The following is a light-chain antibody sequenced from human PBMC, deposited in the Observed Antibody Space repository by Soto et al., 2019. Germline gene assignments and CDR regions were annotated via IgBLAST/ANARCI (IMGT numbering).Light chain of an antibody. Sequence: RVMTQYPATLSVSPGERVTLSCRASQSGSTHLAWYHQKPGQAPSLLIYDVSTRATGVPARFGGSGSGTEFTLTISSLQSEDFAVYNCQQYNNWPYTFGQGTKLEIK. CDR2: DVS. CDR1: QSGSTH. V-gene: IGKV3-15*01. J-gene: IGKJ2*01. CDR3: QQYNNWPYT.